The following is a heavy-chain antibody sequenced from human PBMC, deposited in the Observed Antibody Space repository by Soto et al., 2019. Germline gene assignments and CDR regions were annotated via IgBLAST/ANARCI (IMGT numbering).Heavy chain of an antibody. V-gene: IGHV4-30-4*01. J-gene: IGHJ3*02. D-gene: IGHD3-10*01. Sequence: SETLSLTCTVSGGSMNSHDYYWSWIRQPPGKGLEWIGYIHNSGSTYYNPSLKSRLTISSDTSKNQFSLRLNSVTAADTALYYCERGEVRGTFDIWGQGKMVTVSS. CDR1: GGSMNSHDYY. CDR3: ERGEVRGTFDI. CDR2: IHNSGST.